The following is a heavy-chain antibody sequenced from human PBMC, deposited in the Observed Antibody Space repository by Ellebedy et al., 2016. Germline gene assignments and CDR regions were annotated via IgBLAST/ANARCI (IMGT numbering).Heavy chain of an antibody. Sequence: ASVKVSXXASGYTFTSYYMQWVRQAPGQGLEWMGIINPSGGSTSYAQKFQGRVTMTRDTSTSTVYMELSSLRSEDTAFYYCARKFSSGSFDYWGQGTLVTVSS. J-gene: IGHJ4*02. CDR1: GYTFTSYY. V-gene: IGHV1-46*01. D-gene: IGHD6-19*01. CDR3: ARKFSSGSFDY. CDR2: INPSGGST.